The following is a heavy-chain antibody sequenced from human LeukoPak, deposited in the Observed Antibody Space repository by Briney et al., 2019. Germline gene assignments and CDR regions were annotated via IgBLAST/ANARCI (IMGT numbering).Heavy chain of an antibody. D-gene: IGHD2/OR15-2a*01. Sequence: GRSLRLSCAASGFSLRTYAMNWVRKVPGKGLEWVSSIGGSDDTTYYADSVKGRFTISSDFSTNTVSLQMTSLRAEDTAVYFCAKGLVLNDNYFDNWGQGTLVTVSS. CDR2: IGGSDDTT. J-gene: IGHJ4*02. CDR1: GFSLRTYA. CDR3: AKGLVLNDNYFDN. V-gene: IGHV3-23*01.